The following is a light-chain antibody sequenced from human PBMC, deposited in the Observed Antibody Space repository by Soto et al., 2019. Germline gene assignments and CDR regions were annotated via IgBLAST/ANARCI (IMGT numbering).Light chain of an antibody. J-gene: IGLJ2*01. V-gene: IGLV2-14*01. CDR1: SSDVGGYNY. Sequence: QSALTQPASVSGSPGQSITISCTGSSSDVGGYNYVSWYQHHPGKAPKLMIHEVSNRPSGVSNRFSGSKSGNTASLTISGLQAEDEADYYCTSYTNSNTPPVIFGGGTKLTVL. CDR2: EVS. CDR3: TSYTNSNTPPVI.